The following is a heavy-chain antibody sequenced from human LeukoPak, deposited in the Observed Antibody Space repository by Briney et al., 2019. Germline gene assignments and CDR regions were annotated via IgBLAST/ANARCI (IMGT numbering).Heavy chain of an antibody. Sequence: PGGSLRLSCAASGFTFTTNAMSWVRQAPGKGLEWVSAISGRSGATYYADSVKGRFTVSRDNAKNSVTLQMNSLRADDTAIYYCARGRLVDWFDPWGQGTLVTVSS. CDR2: ISGRSGAT. D-gene: IGHD5-12*01. CDR1: GFTFTTNA. CDR3: ARGRLVDWFDP. V-gene: IGHV3-23*01. J-gene: IGHJ5*02.